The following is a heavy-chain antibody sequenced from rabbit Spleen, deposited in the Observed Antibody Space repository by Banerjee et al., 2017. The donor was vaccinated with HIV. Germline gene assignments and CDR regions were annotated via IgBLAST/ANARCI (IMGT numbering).Heavy chain of an antibody. Sequence: QEQLAESGGGLVQPEGSLTLTCTASGFSFSSSYYMCWVRQAPGKGLECIACIYGDRGGSTYYANWAKGRFTISRTSSTTVTLEMTSLTAADTATYFCARGSAAMTMVITGFYLNLWGQGTLVTVS. CDR1: GFSFSSSYY. CDR2: IYGDRGGST. J-gene: IGHJ4*01. CDR3: ARGSAAMTMVITGFYLNL. D-gene: IGHD2-1*01. V-gene: IGHV1S45*01.